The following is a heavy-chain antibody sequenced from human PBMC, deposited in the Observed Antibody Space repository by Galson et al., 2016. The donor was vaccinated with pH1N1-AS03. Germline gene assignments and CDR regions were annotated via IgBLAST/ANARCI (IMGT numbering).Heavy chain of an antibody. CDR2: INPHSGGT. V-gene: IGHV1-2*06. J-gene: IGHJ5*02. D-gene: IGHD3-16*01. Sequence: SVKVSCKASGYTFTGHFIHWVRQAPGQGLEWMGRINPHSGGTHYAQNFQGRVTMTGDTSISTVYMDLTRLRPDDTAVYYCAREQVDLTVGEYYNWFDPWGQGTHVTVSS. CDR1: GYTFTGHF. CDR3: AREQVDLTVGEYYNWFDP.